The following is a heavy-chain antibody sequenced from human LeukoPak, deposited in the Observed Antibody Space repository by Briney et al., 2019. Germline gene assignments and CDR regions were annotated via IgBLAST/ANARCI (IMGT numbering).Heavy chain of an antibody. CDR2: IRSSSSTI. J-gene: IGHJ4*02. D-gene: IGHD5-18*01. CDR1: GFTFSSYA. Sequence: TGGSLRLSCAASGFTFSSYAMSWVRQAPGKGLEWVSYIRSSSSTIYYADSVKGRFTISRDNAKNSLYLQMNSLRDEDTAVYYCARDGIQLWTGAFDYWGQGTLVTVSS. V-gene: IGHV3-48*02. CDR3: ARDGIQLWTGAFDY.